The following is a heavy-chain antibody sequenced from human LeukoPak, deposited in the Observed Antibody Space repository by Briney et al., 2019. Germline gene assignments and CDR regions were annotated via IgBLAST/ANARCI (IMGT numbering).Heavy chain of an antibody. D-gene: IGHD2-15*01. CDR1: GGSISSYY. V-gene: IGHV4-59*01. CDR2: IYYSGST. J-gene: IGHJ4*02. Sequence: PSETLSLTCTVSGGSISSYYWSWIRQPPGKGLECIGYIYYSGSTNYNPSLKSRVTISVDASKNQFSLKLSSVTAADTAVYYCASLPRYCSGGSCYSDFDYWGQGTLVTVSS. CDR3: ASLPRYCSGGSCYSDFDY.